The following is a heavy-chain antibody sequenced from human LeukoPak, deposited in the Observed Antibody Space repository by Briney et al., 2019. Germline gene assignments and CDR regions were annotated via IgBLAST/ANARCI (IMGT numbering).Heavy chain of an antibody. J-gene: IGHJ4*02. CDR2: ISGSGGST. Sequence: GGSLRLSCAASGFTFSSYAMSWVRQAPGKGLGWVSAISGSGGSTYYADSVKGRFTISRDNSKNTLYLQMNSLRAEDTAVYYCAKEGVWDYGDYGGYFDYWGQGTLVTVSS. CDR3: AKEGVWDYGDYGGYFDY. D-gene: IGHD4-17*01. CDR1: GFTFSSYA. V-gene: IGHV3-23*01.